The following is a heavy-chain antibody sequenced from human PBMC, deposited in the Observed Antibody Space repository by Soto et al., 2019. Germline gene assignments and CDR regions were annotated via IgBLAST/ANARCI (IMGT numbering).Heavy chain of an antibody. Sequence: PSQTLSLTCAISGDSVSSNSAAWNWIRQSPSRSLEWLGRTYYRSKWYNDYAVSVKSRITINPDTSKNQSSLQLNSVTPEDTAVYYCARTPYNWNDGHAFDIWGQGTMVTVSS. D-gene: IGHD1-20*01. J-gene: IGHJ3*02. V-gene: IGHV6-1*01. CDR3: ARTPYNWNDGHAFDI. CDR1: GDSVSSNSAA. CDR2: TYYRSKWYN.